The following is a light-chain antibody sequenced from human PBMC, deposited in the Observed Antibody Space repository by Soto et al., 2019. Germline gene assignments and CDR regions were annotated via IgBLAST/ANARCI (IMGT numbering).Light chain of an antibody. Sequence: SALTQPASVPGSPGQSITISCTGTSSDVGSYNLVSWYQQHPGKAPKLMIYEVTKWPSGVSNRFSGSKSGNTASLTISGLQAEDEAGYYCCSYAGSSAFYVFGTGTKVTVL. V-gene: IGLV2-23*02. CDR3: CSYAGSSAFYV. J-gene: IGLJ1*01. CDR1: SSDVGSYNL. CDR2: EVT.